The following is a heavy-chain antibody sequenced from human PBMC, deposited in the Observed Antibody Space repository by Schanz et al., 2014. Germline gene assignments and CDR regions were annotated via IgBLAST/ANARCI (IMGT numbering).Heavy chain of an antibody. CDR3: ARGGYSSGWYDRDIAHFDY. CDR2: ISGYNGNT. CDR1: RYTFNTYG. V-gene: IGHV1-18*01. Sequence: QVQLVQSGAEVKKPGASVKVSCEASRYTFNTYGLNWLRQAPGQGLEWMGYISGYNGNTNYAQKLQGRVTMTTDTSTSTAYMELRSLRSDDTAVYYCARGGYSSGWYDRDIAHFDYWGQGSLVTVSS. D-gene: IGHD6-19*01. J-gene: IGHJ4*02.